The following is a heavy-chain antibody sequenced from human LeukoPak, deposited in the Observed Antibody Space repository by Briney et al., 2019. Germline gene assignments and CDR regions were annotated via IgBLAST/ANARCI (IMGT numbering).Heavy chain of an antibody. CDR3: TRGVPRSAGYPDN. V-gene: IGHV4-31*03. J-gene: IGHJ4*02. Sequence: SETLSLTCTVSGGSISSGDHFWSWIRQHPGKGLEWIGYIFYSGSTYYNPSLKSRVTISVDTSKNQFSLKLTSVTAADTAVYYCTRGVPRSAGYPDNWGQGTLVTVSS. D-gene: IGHD2-15*01. CDR2: IFYSGST. CDR1: GGSISSGDHF.